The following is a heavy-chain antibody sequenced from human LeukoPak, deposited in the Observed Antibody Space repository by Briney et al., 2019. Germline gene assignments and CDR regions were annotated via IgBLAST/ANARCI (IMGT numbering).Heavy chain of an antibody. CDR3: ARHNYYGSGSLDY. D-gene: IGHD3-10*01. J-gene: IGHJ4*02. V-gene: IGHV4-39*01. Sequence: PSETLSLTCTVSGGSISSSSYYWGWIRQPPGKGLEWIGSIYYSGSTYYNPSLRSRLTISVDTSKNQFSLKLSSVTAADTAVYYCARHNYYGSGSLDYWGQGTLVIVSS. CDR2: IYYSGST. CDR1: GGSISSSSYY.